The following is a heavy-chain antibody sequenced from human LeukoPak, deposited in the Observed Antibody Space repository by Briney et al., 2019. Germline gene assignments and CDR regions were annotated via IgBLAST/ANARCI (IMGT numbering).Heavy chain of an antibody. J-gene: IGHJ4*02. V-gene: IGHV1-18*01. CDR1: GYTFTTYG. CDR3: ARGSSGWSFDY. Sequence: ASVKVSCKASGYTFTTYGFSWVRQAPGQGLEWVGWISAYNANTNYAQKFQGRVTMTTDTSTSTAYMELRSLRSDDTAVYYCARGSSGWSFDYWGQGTLVTVSS. CDR2: ISAYNANT. D-gene: IGHD6-19*01.